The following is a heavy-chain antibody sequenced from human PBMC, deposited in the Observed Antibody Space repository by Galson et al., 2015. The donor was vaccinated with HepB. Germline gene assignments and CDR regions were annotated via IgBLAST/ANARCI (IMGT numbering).Heavy chain of an antibody. J-gene: IGHJ4*02. D-gene: IGHD1-26*01. CDR3: ARDGQYSGSSFDY. CDR2: IYYSGST. V-gene: IGHV4-59*01. CDR1: GGSIRSYY. Sequence: SETLSLTCTVSGGSIRSYYWSWIRQPPGEGLEWIGYIYYSGSTNYNPSLKSRVTISVDTSKNQFSLKLSSVTAADTAVYYCARDGQYSGSSFDYWGQGTLVTVSS.